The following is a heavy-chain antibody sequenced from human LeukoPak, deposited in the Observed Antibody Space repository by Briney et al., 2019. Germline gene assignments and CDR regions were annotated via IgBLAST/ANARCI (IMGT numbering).Heavy chain of an antibody. J-gene: IGHJ4*02. Sequence: PSETLSLTCAVSGYSISSGYYWGWIRQPPGKGLEWIGSIYHSGSTYYNPSLKSRVTLSVDTSKNQFSLKLSSVTAADTAVYYCARQSATAAYDYWGQGTLVTVSS. D-gene: IGHD6-13*01. CDR2: IYHSGST. CDR3: ARQSATAAYDY. CDR1: GYSISSGYY. V-gene: IGHV4-38-2*01.